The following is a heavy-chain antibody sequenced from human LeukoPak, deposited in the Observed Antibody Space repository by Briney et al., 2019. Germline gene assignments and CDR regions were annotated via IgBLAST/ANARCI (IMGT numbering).Heavy chain of an antibody. CDR2: ISSSGTTI. CDR1: GFTFSNYY. J-gene: IGHJ4*02. Sequence: GGSLRLSCAASGFTFSNYYMSWIRQAPGKGLEWVSFISSSGTTIYYADSVKGRFTISRDNSKNTLYLQMNSLRAEDTAVYYCARAIRGVSSSSLFDYWGQGTLVTVSS. V-gene: IGHV3-11*04. CDR3: ARAIRGVSSSSLFDY. D-gene: IGHD6-6*01.